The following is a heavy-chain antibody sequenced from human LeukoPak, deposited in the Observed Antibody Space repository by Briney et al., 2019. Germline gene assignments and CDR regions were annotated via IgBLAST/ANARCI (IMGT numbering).Heavy chain of an antibody. D-gene: IGHD6-6*01. V-gene: IGHV1-69*13. CDR3: ARDVSSSNNFDY. CDR2: IIPIFGTA. Sequence: GASVKVSCKASGGTFSSYAISWVRQAPGQGLEWMGGIIPIFGTANYAQKFQGRVTITADESTSTAYMELSSLRSEDTAVYYCARDVSSSNNFDYWGQGTLVTVSS. CDR1: GGTFSSYA. J-gene: IGHJ4*02.